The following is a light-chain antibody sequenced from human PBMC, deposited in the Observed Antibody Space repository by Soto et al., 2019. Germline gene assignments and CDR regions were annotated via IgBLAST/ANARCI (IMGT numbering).Light chain of an antibody. Sequence: QSALTQPPSASGSPGQSVTISCTGTSSDVGGYKYVSWYQQHPGKAPKLMIFEVNKRPSGVPDRFSGSKSGNPSSLTVSGLQAEDEADYYCSSDASINNLGVFATGTKLTVL. V-gene: IGLV2-8*01. J-gene: IGLJ1*01. CDR1: SSDVGGYKY. CDR3: SSDASINNLGV. CDR2: EVN.